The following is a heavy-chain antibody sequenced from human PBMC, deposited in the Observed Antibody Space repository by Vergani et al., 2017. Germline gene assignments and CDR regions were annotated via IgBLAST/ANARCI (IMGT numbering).Heavy chain of an antibody. Sequence: QLQLQESGPRLVKHSETLSLTCSLSGMSIRNNNYYWGWIRQPPGKGLEWIGSIYDSRNNNYSPSLKSRVSISVDTSKNQFSLNLTSVTAADTAVYYCARHLRQLARNDVFDIWGHGTLVTVSS. J-gene: IGHJ3*02. CDR3: ARHLRQLARNDVFDI. D-gene: IGHD6-6*01. CDR2: IYDSRNN. V-gene: IGHV4-39*01. CDR1: GMSIRNNNYY.